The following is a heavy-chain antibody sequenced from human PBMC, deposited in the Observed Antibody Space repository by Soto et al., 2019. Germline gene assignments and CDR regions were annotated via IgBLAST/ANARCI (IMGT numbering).Heavy chain of an antibody. CDR1: GGSISSYY. Sequence: QVQLQESGPGLVKPSETLSLTCTVSGGSISSYYWSWIRQPPGKGLEWIGYIYYSGSTNYNPSLKSRVTISVDTSKNQFSLKLSSVTAADTAVYYCARLCRRGAPVTRMDVWGQGTTVTVSS. V-gene: IGHV4-59*08. J-gene: IGHJ6*02. CDR3: ARLCRRGAPVTRMDV. D-gene: IGHD1-26*01. CDR2: IYYSGST.